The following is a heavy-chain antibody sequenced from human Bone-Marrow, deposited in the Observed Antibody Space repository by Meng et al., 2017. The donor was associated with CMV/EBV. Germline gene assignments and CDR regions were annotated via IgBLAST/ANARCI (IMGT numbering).Heavy chain of an antibody. D-gene: IGHD6-13*01. V-gene: IGHV3-48*03. J-gene: IGHJ5*01. Sequence: GESLKISCAASGFTFSSYEMNWVRQAPGKGLEWVSYISSRGSTIYYADSVKGRFTISRDNAKNSLYLQMNSLRAEDTAVYYCASECYSSSWYSGWFDPWDQGTLVTVSS. CDR1: GFTFSSYE. CDR2: ISSRGSTI. CDR3: ASECYSSSWYSGWFDP.